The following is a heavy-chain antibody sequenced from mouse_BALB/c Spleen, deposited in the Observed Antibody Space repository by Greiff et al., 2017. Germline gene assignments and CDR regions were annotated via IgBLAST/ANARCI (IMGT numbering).Heavy chain of an antibody. V-gene: IGHV5-12-1*01. CDR1: GFAFSSYD. CDR2: ISSGGGST. J-gene: IGHJ4*01. CDR3: ARLGNYGAMDY. D-gene: IGHD2-1*01. Sequence: EVMLVESGGGLVKPGGSLKLSCAASGFAFSSYDMSWVRQTPEKRLEWVAYISSGGGSTYYPDTVKGRFTISRDNAKNTLYLQMSSLKSEDTAMYYCARLGNYGAMDYWGQGTSVTVSS.